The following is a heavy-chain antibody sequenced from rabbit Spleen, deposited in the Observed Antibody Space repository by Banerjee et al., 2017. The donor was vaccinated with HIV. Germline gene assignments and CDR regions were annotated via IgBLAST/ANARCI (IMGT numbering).Heavy chain of an antibody. CDR3: ARDTGSSFSSYGMDL. CDR1: GFSFSDNYY. Sequence: QSLEESGGDLVKPGTSLTLTCTASGFSFSDNYYVCWVRQATGKGLEWIACFATVSSGSTYYASWAKGRFTISKTSSTTVTLQMTSLTVADTATYFCARDTGSSFSSYGMDLWGPGTLVTVS. CDR2: FATVSSGST. V-gene: IGHV1S40*01. D-gene: IGHD8-1*01. J-gene: IGHJ6*01.